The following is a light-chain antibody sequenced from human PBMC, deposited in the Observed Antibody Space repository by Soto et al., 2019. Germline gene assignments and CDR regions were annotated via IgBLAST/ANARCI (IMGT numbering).Light chain of an antibody. J-gene: IGLJ3*02. CDR1: SSNIGAGYD. V-gene: IGLV1-40*01. CDR2: GNS. CDR3: QSYDISLSGWV. Sequence: QSVLTQPPSVSGAPGQRVTISCTGSSSNIGAGYDVHWYQQLPGTAPKLLIYGNSNRPSGVPDRFSGSKSGTSAYLAITGLQAEDEADYYCQSYDISLSGWVFGGGTKLTVL.